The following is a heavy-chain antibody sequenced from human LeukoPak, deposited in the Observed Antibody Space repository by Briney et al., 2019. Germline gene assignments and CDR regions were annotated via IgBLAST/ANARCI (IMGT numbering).Heavy chain of an antibody. Sequence: ASVKVSRKASGYTFIGYYMHWVRQAPGQGLEWMGWINPNSGGTNYAQKFQGRVTMTRDTSISTAYMELSRLRSDDTAVYYCATPEYCTSTSCKMGSFDYWGQGTLVTVSS. CDR2: INPNSGGT. D-gene: IGHD2-2*01. CDR3: ATPEYCTSTSCKMGSFDY. CDR1: GYTFIGYY. J-gene: IGHJ4*02. V-gene: IGHV1-2*02.